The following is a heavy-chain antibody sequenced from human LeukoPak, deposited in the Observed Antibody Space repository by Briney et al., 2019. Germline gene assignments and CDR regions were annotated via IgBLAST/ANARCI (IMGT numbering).Heavy chain of an antibody. Sequence: ASVKVSCKASGYTFTSYGISWVRQAPGQGLEWMGWISAYNGNTNYAQKLQGRVTMTTDTSTSTAYMELRSLRSDDTAVYYCARGWVTMVRGVIITDAFDIWGQGTMVTVSS. D-gene: IGHD3-10*01. CDR1: GYTFTSYG. CDR2: ISAYNGNT. CDR3: ARGWVTMVRGVIITDAFDI. V-gene: IGHV1-18*01. J-gene: IGHJ3*02.